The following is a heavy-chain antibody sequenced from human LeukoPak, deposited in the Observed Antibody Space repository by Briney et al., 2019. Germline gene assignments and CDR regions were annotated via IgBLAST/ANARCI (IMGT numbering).Heavy chain of an antibody. CDR2: FYAGGSES. V-gene: IGHV5-51*01. CDR3: ARRGHGSSWYFFDY. J-gene: IGHJ4*02. CDR1: GYSFTDYW. Sequence: GESLKISCKASGYSFTDYWIGWVRQMPGKGLEWMGIFYAGGSESRYSPSFQGQVAISVDKSISTAYLQWSSLKASDTAMHYCARRGHGSSWYFFDYWGQGTLVTVSS. D-gene: IGHD6-13*01.